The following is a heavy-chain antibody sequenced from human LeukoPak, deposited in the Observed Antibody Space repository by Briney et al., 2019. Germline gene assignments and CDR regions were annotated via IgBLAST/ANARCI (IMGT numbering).Heavy chain of an antibody. J-gene: IGHJ5*02. CDR3: ARDMLPVTTRTTPGS. V-gene: IGHV1-2*02. CDR1: GYTFTSYY. D-gene: IGHD4-17*01. Sequence: RASVKVSCKASGYTFTSYYIHWVRQAPGQELEWMGWINPNSGGTNYAQKFQGRVTMTRDTSISTAYMELSSPRSDDTAVYYCARDMLPVTTRTTPGSWGQGTLVTVSS. CDR2: INPNSGGT.